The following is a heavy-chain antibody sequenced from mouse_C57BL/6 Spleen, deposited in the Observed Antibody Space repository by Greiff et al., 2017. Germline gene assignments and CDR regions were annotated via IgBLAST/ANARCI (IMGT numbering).Heavy chain of an antibody. CDR1: GYTFTDYY. V-gene: IGHV1-76*01. J-gene: IGHJ1*03. D-gene: IGHD1-1*01. Sequence: VQLQQSGAELVRPGASVKLSCKASGYTFTDYYINWVKQRPGQGLEWIARIYPGSGNTYYNEKFKGKATLTADKSSSTAYLQLSSLTSEYSAVYLGARYYYGTRGNFDDWGKGTTVTVSS. CDR2: IYPGSGNT. CDR3: ARYYYGTRGNFDD.